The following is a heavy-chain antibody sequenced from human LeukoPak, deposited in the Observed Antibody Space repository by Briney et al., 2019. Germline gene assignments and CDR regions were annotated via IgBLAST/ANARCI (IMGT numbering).Heavy chain of an antibody. CDR1: GLTLSNYG. CDR3: AKRGVVIRVILVGFHKEAYYFDS. D-gene: IGHD3-22*01. Sequence: PGGSLRLSCAVSGLTLSNYGMSWVRHAPGKGLEWVAGMSDSGGRTNYADSVKGRFTISRDNPKNTLYLQMNSLRAEDTAVYFCAKRGVVIRVILVGFHKEAYYFDSWGQGALVTVSS. CDR2: MSDSGGRT. V-gene: IGHV3-23*01. J-gene: IGHJ4*02.